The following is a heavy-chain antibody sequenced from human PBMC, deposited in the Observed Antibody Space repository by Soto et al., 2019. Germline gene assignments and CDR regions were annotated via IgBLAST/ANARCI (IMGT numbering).Heavy chain of an antibody. D-gene: IGHD2-8*01. Sequence: QIQMVQSGAEVKQPGASVKISCKTSGYTFSSYSINWVRQAPGQGLEWMARPSTTSGNTHYAERVQGRVTVSLDKSARTAFMEMWGLTSDDTAVYFCARDNGYYDFWGQGTLVTVSS. J-gene: IGHJ4*02. CDR2: PSTTSGNT. CDR3: ARDNGYYDF. CDR1: GYTFSSYS. V-gene: IGHV1-18*01.